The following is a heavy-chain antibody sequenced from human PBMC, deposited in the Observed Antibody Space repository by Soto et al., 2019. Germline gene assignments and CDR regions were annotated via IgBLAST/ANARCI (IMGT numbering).Heavy chain of an antibody. CDR3: ARDPYSSGWYDY. V-gene: IGHV3-48*03. CDR1: GFTFSSYE. Sequence: GGSLRLSCAASGFTFSSYEMNWVRQAPGKGLEWVSYISSSGSTIYYADSVKGRFTISRDNAKNSLYLQMNSLGAEDTAVYYCARDPYSSGWYDYWGQGTLVTVSS. J-gene: IGHJ4*02. CDR2: ISSSGSTI. D-gene: IGHD6-19*01.